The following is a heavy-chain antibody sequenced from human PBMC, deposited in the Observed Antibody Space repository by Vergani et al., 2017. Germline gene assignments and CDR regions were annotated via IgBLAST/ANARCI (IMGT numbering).Heavy chain of an antibody. CDR2: ISYDGSNK. V-gene: IGHV3-30-3*01. CDR3: ARDPXYYDSSGSITYDY. CDR1: GFTFSSYA. D-gene: IGHD3-22*01. Sequence: QVQLVESGGGVVQPGRSLRLSCAASGFTFSSYAMHWVRQAPGKGLEWVAVISYDGSNKYYADSVKGRFTISRDNSKNTLYLQMNSLRAEDTAVYYCARDPXYYDSSGSITYDYWGQGTLVTVSS. J-gene: IGHJ4*02.